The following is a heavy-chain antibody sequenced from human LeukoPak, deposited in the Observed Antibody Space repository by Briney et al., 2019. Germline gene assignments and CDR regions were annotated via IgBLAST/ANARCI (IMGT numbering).Heavy chain of an antibody. Sequence: ASVKVSCKTSGYTFISYGISWVRQAPGQGLEWMGWISAYNGNTNYAQRLQGRVTMTTDTSTSTAYMELRSLRSDDTAVYYCARAEAFYDSSGYYYGSFDYWGQGTLVTVSS. CDR3: ARAEAFYDSSGYYYGSFDY. CDR1: GYTFISYG. V-gene: IGHV1-18*01. D-gene: IGHD3-22*01. J-gene: IGHJ4*02. CDR2: ISAYNGNT.